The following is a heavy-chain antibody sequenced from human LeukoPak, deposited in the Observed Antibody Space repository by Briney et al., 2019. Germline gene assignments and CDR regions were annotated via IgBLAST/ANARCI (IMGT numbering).Heavy chain of an antibody. Sequence: SETLSLTCTVSGGSISSYYWSWIRQPAGKGLEWIGRIYTSGSTNYNPSLKSRATMSVDTSKNQFSLKLSSVTAADTAVYYCATTSYYYDSPDYWGQGTLVTVSS. V-gene: IGHV4-4*07. D-gene: IGHD3-22*01. J-gene: IGHJ4*02. CDR2: IYTSGST. CDR1: GGSISSYY. CDR3: ATTSYYYDSPDY.